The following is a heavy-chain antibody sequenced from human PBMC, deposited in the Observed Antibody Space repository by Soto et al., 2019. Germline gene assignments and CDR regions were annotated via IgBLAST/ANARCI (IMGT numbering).Heavy chain of an antibody. J-gene: IGHJ6*02. Sequence: SETLSLTWKVERGSISGQYRSPNRQSPGKGLEWIGYMYNTGSTVYNPSFKSRVTISVDTSKNQFSLKLNSVTAADTAVYYCARDLWGYCGTDCYPLDVWGQGTTVTVS. V-gene: IGHV4-59*11. D-gene: IGHD2-21*02. CDR3: ARDLWGYCGTDCYPLDV. CDR1: RGSISGQY. CDR2: MYNTGST.